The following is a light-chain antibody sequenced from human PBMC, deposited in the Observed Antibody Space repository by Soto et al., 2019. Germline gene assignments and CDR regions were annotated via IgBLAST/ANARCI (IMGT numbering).Light chain of an antibody. J-gene: IGLJ1*01. CDR3: SSYTSSSTYV. CDR2: DVS. CDR1: SNDIGGYNY. V-gene: IGLV2-14*01. Sequence: QSALTQPASVSGSPGKSITISCTGTSNDIGGYNYVSWYQQFPGKAPKLMIYDVSDRPSGVSNRFSGSKSGNTASLTISGLQAEDEADYYCSSYTSSSTYVFGTGTKLTVL.